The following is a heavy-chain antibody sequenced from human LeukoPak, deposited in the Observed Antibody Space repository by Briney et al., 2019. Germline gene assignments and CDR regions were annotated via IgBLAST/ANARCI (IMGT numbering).Heavy chain of an antibody. CDR1: GYTFTSCG. CDR2: ISIYYGNT. CDR3: ARVYSTNYYGSGDRPFLFDY. Sequence: ASVKVSCKASGYTFTSCGFSWVRQAPGQGLEWMGWISIYYGNTNYAQKLQDRVTMTTDTSTSTAYMELTSLRSDDTAVYYCARVYSTNYYGSGDRPFLFDYWGQGTVVTVSS. J-gene: IGHJ4*02. V-gene: IGHV1-18*01. D-gene: IGHD3-10*01.